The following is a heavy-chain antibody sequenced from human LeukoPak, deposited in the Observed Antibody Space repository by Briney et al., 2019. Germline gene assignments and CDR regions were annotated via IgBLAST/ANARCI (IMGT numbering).Heavy chain of an antibody. CDR3: AKDCCGSSLFDY. Sequence: GGSLRLSCAASGFTFNSYAMSWVRQPPGKGLEWVSATSNTGGRTYYADSVKGRFTISRDNSKKTVYLQMNSLRAEDTAVYYCAKDCCGSSLFDYWGQGTLVTVSS. D-gene: IGHD6-6*01. J-gene: IGHJ4*02. V-gene: IGHV3-23*01. CDR1: GFTFNSYA. CDR2: TSNTGGRT.